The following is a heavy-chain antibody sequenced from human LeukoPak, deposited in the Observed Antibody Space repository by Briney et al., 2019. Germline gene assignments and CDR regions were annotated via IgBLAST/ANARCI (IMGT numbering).Heavy chain of an antibody. D-gene: IGHD3-16*01. J-gene: IGHJ6*02. V-gene: IGHV4-59*01. CDR3: AAFSYYYGMDV. Sequence: TSETLSLTCTVSGGSISSYYWSWIRQPPGKGLEWIGYIYYSGSTNYNPSLKSRVTISVDTSKNQFSLKLSSVTVADTAVYYCAAFSYYYGMDVWGQGTTVTVSS. CDR1: GGSISSYY. CDR2: IYYSGST.